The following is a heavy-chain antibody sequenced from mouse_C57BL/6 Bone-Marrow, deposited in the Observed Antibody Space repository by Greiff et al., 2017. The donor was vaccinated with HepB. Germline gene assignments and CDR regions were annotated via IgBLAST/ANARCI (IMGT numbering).Heavy chain of an antibody. CDR3: ARHGYLYAMDY. CDR2: INPNNGGT. D-gene: IGHD1-2*01. V-gene: IGHV1-18*01. Sequence: EVQLQQSGPELVKPGASVKIPCKASGYTFTDYNMDWVKQSHGKSLEWIGDINPNNGGTIYNQKFKGKATLTVDKSSSTAYMELRSLTSEDTAVYYWARHGYLYAMDYWGQGASVTVSS. CDR1: GYTFTDYN. J-gene: IGHJ4*01.